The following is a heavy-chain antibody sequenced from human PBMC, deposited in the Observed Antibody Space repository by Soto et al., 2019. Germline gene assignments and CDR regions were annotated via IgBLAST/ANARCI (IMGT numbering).Heavy chain of an antibody. CDR1: GFTFSSYW. J-gene: IGHJ6*03. V-gene: IGHV3-74*01. CDR2: INSDGSST. CDR3: ASWPGYYYMDV. D-gene: IGHD1-1*01. Sequence: GGSLRLSCAASGFTFSSYWMHWVRQAPGKGLVWVSRINSDGSSTSYADSVKGRFTISRDNAKNTLYLQMNSLRAEDTAVYYCASWPGYYYMDVWGKGTTVTVSS.